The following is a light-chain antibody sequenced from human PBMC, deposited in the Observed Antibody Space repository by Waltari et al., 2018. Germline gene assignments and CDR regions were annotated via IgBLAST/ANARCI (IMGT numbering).Light chain of an antibody. CDR3: QQHDTHIT. V-gene: IGKV1-5*03. Sequence: DIQMTQSPSTLSASVGDRVTITCRASQNINNWLAWYQVKPGKAPSLLIYGASSLETGVPPRFSGSGSGTEFALTITRLQPADFATYYCQQHDTHITFGQGTRLEIK. CDR1: QNINNW. J-gene: IGKJ5*01. CDR2: GAS.